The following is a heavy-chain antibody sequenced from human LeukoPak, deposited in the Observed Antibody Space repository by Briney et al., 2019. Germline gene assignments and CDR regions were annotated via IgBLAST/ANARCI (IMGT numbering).Heavy chain of an antibody. Sequence: KPGRTLRLSHAASGFTFRDYYMSWIRQAPGKGLEWVSYISSSGSTIYYADSVKGRFTISRDNAKNSLYLQMNSLRAEDTAVYYCATSYSYGQPEFDYWGQGTLVTVSS. V-gene: IGHV3-11*01. CDR3: ATSYSYGQPEFDY. CDR2: ISSSGSTI. J-gene: IGHJ4*02. CDR1: GFTFRDYY. D-gene: IGHD5-18*01.